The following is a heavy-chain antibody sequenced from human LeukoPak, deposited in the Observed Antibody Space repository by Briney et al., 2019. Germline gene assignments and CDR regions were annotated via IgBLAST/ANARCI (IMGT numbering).Heavy chain of an antibody. J-gene: IGHJ4*02. D-gene: IGHD3-22*01. CDR1: GFNFNTYW. Sequence: GGSLRLSCAASGFNFNTYWMSWVRQTPGKGLEWVANIKEDGSEKYYMDSVKGRFTISRDNVKNSLYLQMNSLRAEDTAIYYCARGIHSSGYYYVIVPYFGYWGQGALVTVSS. V-gene: IGHV3-7*02. CDR2: IKEDGSEK. CDR3: ARGIHSSGYYYVIVPYFGY.